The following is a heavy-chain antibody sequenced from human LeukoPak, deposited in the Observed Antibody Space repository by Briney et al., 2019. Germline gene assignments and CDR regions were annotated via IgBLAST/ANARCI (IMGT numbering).Heavy chain of an antibody. Sequence: GGSLRLSCAASGFTVSSNYMSWVRQAPGKGLEWLAGISFDRSNKFYVDSVKGRFTISRDNSKKSVYLQMNSLRVEDTAVYFCAKDTSFDYVWGTYRPTLYYYALDVWGQGTTVIVSS. V-gene: IGHV3-30*18. CDR1: GFTVSSNY. D-gene: IGHD3-16*02. CDR2: ISFDRSNK. J-gene: IGHJ6*02. CDR3: AKDTSFDYVWGTYRPTLYYYALDV.